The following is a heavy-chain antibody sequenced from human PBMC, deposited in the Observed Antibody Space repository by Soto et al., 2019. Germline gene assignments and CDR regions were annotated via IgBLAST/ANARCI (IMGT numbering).Heavy chain of an antibody. D-gene: IGHD3-10*01. CDR3: TKYGAWYFDY. V-gene: IGHV3-7*01. J-gene: IGHJ4*02. CDR2: INQDGSEK. CDR1: GFTFTSYW. Sequence: GGSLRLSCAASGFTFTSYWMSWVRQAPGKGLEWVANINQDGSEKYYVDSVNGRFTISRDNAKNSLFLQMNSLRAEDTAVYYCTKYGAWYFDYWGQGTLVTVSS.